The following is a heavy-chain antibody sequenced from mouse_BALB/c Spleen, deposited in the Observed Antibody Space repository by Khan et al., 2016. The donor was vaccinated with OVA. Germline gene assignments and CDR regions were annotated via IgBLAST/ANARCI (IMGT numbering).Heavy chain of an antibody. CDR1: GYTFTNYG. CDR3: ARVGYSGTIDY. CDR2: INTSTGEP. V-gene: IGHV9-3-1*01. J-gene: IGHJ4*01. D-gene: IGHD2-14*01. Sequence: QVQLKQSGPELKKPGETVKISCKASGYTFTNYGMNWVRQAPGKGLKWMGWINTSTGEPTYADDFRGRFAFSLETSASTAYLQINNLKDEDTATYFCARVGYSGTIDYWGQGTSVTVSS.